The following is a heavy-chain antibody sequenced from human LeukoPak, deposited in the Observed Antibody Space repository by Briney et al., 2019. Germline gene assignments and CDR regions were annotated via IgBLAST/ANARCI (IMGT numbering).Heavy chain of an antibody. CDR2: INSDGRST. CDR3: ARGADSGYSSDN. CDR1: GFTFSNYW. Sequence: GGSLRLSSAASGFTFSNYWMHWVRRAPGKGLVWVSRINSDGRSTNYADSVKGRFTISRDNAKNTLYLQMNSLRAEDTAVYYCARGADSGYSSDNWGQGTLVSVSS. V-gene: IGHV3-74*01. D-gene: IGHD3-9*01. J-gene: IGHJ4*02.